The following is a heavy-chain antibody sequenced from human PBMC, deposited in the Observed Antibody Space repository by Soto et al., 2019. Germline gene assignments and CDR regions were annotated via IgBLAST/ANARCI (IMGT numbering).Heavy chain of an antibody. CDR3: TTALFIAAAGTEDY. Sequence: EVQLVESGGGLVKPGGSLRLSCAASGFTFSNAWMKWVRQAPGKGLEWVGRIKSKTDGGTTDYAAPVKGRFTISRDDSKNTLYLQMNSLKTEDTAVYYCTTALFIAAAGTEDYWGQGTLVTVSS. J-gene: IGHJ4*02. D-gene: IGHD6-13*01. V-gene: IGHV3-15*07. CDR2: IKSKTDGGTT. CDR1: GFTFSNAW.